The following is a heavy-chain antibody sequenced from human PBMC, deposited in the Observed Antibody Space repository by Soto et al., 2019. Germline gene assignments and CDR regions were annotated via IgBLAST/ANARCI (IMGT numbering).Heavy chain of an antibody. J-gene: IGHJ6*02. V-gene: IGHV5-10-1*01. CDR2: IDPSDSYT. CDR1: GYSFTSYW. Sequence: LGESLKISCKGSGYSFTSYWISWGRQMPGKGLEWMGRIDPSDSYTNYSPSFQGHVTISADKSISTAYLQWSSLKASDTAMYYCARHGPGGIGLDSSSWYVEYYGMDVWGQGTMVTVSS. D-gene: IGHD6-13*01. CDR3: ARHGPGGIGLDSSSWYVEYYGMDV.